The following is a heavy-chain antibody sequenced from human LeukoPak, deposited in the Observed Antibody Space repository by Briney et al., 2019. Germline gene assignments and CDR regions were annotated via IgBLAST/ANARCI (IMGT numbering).Heavy chain of an antibody. CDR2: ISSAGTT. J-gene: IGHJ4*02. D-gene: IGHD3-22*01. V-gene: IGHV3-66*01. CDR3: ARDPMYYDSSGYYNY. CDR1: GFTVSSSY. Sequence: GGSLRLSCAASGFTVSSSYMSWVRQAPGKGLEWVSIISSAGTTYYADSVKGQFTISRDNAKNSLYLQMNSLGDEDTAVYYCARDPMYYDSSGYYNYWGQGTLVTVSS.